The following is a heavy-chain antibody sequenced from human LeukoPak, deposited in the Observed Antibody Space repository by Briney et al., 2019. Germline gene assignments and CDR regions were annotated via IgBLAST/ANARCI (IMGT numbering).Heavy chain of an antibody. CDR2: IYTSGST. J-gene: IGHJ4*02. V-gene: IGHV4-4*07. CDR1: GGSISSYY. Sequence: SETLSLTCTVSGGSISSYYWSRIRQPAGKGLEWIGRIYTSGSTNYNPSPKSRVTMSVDTSKKQFSLKLSSVTAADTAVYYCARGQLPHLAFDYWGQGTLVTVSS. D-gene: IGHD5-24*01. CDR3: ARGQLPHLAFDY.